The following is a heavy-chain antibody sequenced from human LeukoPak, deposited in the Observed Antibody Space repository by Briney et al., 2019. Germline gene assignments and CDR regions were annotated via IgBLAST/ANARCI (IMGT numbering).Heavy chain of an antibody. Sequence: GASVKVSCKASGYTFTSYGISWVRQAPGQGLEWMGWISGHNGNTNYAQKLQGRVTMTTDTSTRTAYMELRSLRSEDTAVYYCARDGYYDSSGYYPYYYMDVWGKGTTVTVSS. V-gene: IGHV1-18*01. J-gene: IGHJ6*03. CDR2: ISGHNGNT. D-gene: IGHD3-22*01. CDR1: GYTFTSYG. CDR3: ARDGYYDSSGYYPYYYMDV.